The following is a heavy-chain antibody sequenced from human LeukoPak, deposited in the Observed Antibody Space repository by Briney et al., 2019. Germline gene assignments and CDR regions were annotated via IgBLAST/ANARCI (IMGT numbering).Heavy chain of an antibody. V-gene: IGHV1-18*01. D-gene: IGHD6-19*01. Sequence: ASVKVSCKASGYTFTSYGISWERQAPGQGLEWMGWISAYNGNTNYAQKLQGRVTMTTDTSTSTAYMELRSLRSDDTAVYYCASSGYSSGWHAFDIWGQGTMVTVSS. CDR1: GYTFTSYG. CDR2: ISAYNGNT. J-gene: IGHJ3*02. CDR3: ASSGYSSGWHAFDI.